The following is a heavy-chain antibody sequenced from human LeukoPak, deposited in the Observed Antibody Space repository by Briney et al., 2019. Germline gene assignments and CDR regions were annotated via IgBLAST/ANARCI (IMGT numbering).Heavy chain of an antibody. J-gene: IGHJ4*02. CDR2: IRGSGGNT. D-gene: IGHD4-17*01. Sequence: PGGSLRLSCAASGFTVGSNYMSWVRQAPGKGLEWVSAIRGSGGNTYYADSVKGRFTISRDNSKNTLYLQMNSLRADDTAAYYCAKLLNDYGDYYFDSWGQGTLVTVSS. CDR1: GFTVGSNY. V-gene: IGHV3-23*01. CDR3: AKLLNDYGDYYFDS.